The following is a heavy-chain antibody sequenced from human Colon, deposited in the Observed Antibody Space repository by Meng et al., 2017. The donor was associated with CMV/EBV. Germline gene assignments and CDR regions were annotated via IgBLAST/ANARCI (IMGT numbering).Heavy chain of an antibody. CDR1: GYTFTGYW. J-gene: IGHJ4*02. CDR2: IKPSTGDT. Sequence: QVQLVQSGVEVKKPGTSVNLSCKASGYTFTGYWMHWVRQVPGQGLEWMGRIKPSTGDTNYAQNFQGRVTVTRDTSISTVYMEVNSLTSDDTAVYYCTREGFDYWGQGALVTVSS. CDR3: TREGFDY. V-gene: IGHV1-2*06.